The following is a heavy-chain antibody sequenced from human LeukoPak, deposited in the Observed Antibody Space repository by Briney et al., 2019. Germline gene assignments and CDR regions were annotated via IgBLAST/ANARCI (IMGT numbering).Heavy chain of an antibody. D-gene: IGHD6-13*01. CDR2: IIPIFGTA. J-gene: IGHJ6*03. CDR3: ARDPGYSSSWYMGYYYYYMDV. CDR1: GGTFSSYA. Sequence: ASVKVSCKASGGTFSSYAISWVRQAPGQGLEWMGGIIPIFGTANYAQKLQGRVTMTTDTSTSTAYMELRSLRSDDTAVYYCARDPGYSSSWYMGYYYYYMDVWGKGTTVTISS. V-gene: IGHV1-69*05.